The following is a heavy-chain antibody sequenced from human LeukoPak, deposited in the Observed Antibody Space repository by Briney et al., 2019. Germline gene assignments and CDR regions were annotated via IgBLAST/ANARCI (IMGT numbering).Heavy chain of an antibody. CDR3: AKDRASGWSTNFFDY. D-gene: IGHD6-19*01. V-gene: IGHV3-23*01. Sequence: PGGSLRLSCAASGFTFSSYAMSWVRQAPGKGLEWVSAISGSGGSTYYADSVKGRFTISRDNSKNTLYLQMNSLRAEDMAVYYCAKDRASGWSTNFFDYWGQGTLVTVSS. CDR1: GFTFSSYA. CDR2: ISGSGGST. J-gene: IGHJ4*02.